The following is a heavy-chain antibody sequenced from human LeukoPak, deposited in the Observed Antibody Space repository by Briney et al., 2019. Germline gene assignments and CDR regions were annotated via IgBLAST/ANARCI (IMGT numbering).Heavy chain of an antibody. CDR2: VNADGGNT. J-gene: IGHJ4*02. D-gene: IGHD1-26*01. CDR3: TKRVKYGGTWDHFAD. CDR1: GFTFDNYR. V-gene: IGHV3-23*01. Sequence: GGSLRLSCAASGFTFDNYRMSWVRQAPGKGLEWVSTVNADGGNTYHADSVKGRFTISRDNSKSTLILQMNSLRVEDTALYYCTKRVKYGGTWDHFADWGQGTLVTVSS.